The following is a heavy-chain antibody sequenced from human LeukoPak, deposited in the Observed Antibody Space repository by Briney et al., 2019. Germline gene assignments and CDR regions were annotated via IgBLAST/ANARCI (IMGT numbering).Heavy chain of an antibody. Sequence: GGSLRLSCAASGFAASGFTFSTFGMHWVRQAPGKGLEWVANIKEDESEKDYVDSVKGRFTISRDNAKNSLYLQMSSLRAEDTAMYYCATYSGAHHKTFDYWGQGTLVTVSS. D-gene: IGHD1-26*01. J-gene: IGHJ4*02. CDR1: GFAASGFTFSTFG. CDR3: ATYSGAHHKTFDY. CDR2: IKEDESEK. V-gene: IGHV3-7*03.